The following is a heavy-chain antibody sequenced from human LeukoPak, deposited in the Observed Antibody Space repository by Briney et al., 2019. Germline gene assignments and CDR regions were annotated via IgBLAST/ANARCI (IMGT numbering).Heavy chain of an antibody. D-gene: IGHD3-10*01. CDR2: IGTAGDT. CDR3: VRGGVYGSGGYYNWFDP. V-gene: IGHV3-13*01. Sequence: GGSLRLSCAASGFTFRSYDMHWARQATGKGLEWVSAIGTAGDTYYPGSVKGRFTISRENAKNSLYLQMNSLRAGDTAVYYCVRGGVYGSGGYYNWFDPWGQGTLVTVSS. CDR1: GFTFRSYD. J-gene: IGHJ5*02.